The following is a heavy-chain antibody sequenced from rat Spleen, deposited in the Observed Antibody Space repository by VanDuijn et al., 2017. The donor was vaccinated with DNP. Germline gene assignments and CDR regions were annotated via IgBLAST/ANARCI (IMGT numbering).Heavy chain of an antibody. J-gene: IGHJ3*01. CDR1: GFTFSDYN. D-gene: IGHD1-7*01. CDR3: ATETNYYGYDYGFAY. Sequence: EVQLVESGGGLVQPGRSLKLSCAASGFTFSDYNMAWVRQAPKKGLEWVASISTSGGSTYYRDSVKGRFTISRDNAKSTLYLQMDSLRSEDTATYYCATETNYYGYDYGFAYWGQGTLVTVSS. V-gene: IGHV5S23*01. CDR2: ISTSGGST.